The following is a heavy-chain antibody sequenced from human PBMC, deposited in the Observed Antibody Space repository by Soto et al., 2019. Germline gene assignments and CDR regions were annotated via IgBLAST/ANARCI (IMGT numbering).Heavy chain of an antibody. Sequence: PSATLSLTCTVSGASISSAGYYWSWIRQHPGKGLEWIGYIYSSGSTYYNPSLKSRVNISLDTSKNQFSLKVSSVTVADTAVYYCSRIIAAASNWFDPWGQGALVTVSS. CDR1: GASISSAGYY. CDR3: SRIIAAASNWFDP. J-gene: IGHJ5*02. CDR2: IYSSGST. D-gene: IGHD6-13*01. V-gene: IGHV4-31*03.